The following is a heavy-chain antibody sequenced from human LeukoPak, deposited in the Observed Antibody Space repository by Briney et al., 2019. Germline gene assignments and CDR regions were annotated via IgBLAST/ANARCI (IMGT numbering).Heavy chain of an antibody. D-gene: IGHD3-22*01. CDR2: ISAYNGNT. Sequence: ASVKVSCKASGYTFTSYGISWVRQAPGQGLEWMGWISAYNGNTNYAQKLQGRVTMTTDTSTSTAYMELRSLRSDDTAVYYCARDSLYYDSSGYYYDEGYWGQGTLVTVSS. CDR1: GYTFTSYG. CDR3: ARDSLYYDSSGYYYDEGY. V-gene: IGHV1-18*01. J-gene: IGHJ4*02.